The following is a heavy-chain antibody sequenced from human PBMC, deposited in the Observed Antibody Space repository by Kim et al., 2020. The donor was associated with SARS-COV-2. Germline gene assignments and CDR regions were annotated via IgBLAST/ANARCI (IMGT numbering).Heavy chain of an antibody. V-gene: IGHV3-33*01. CDR2: IWYDGSNK. CDR3: AREDHYYGSGQYYYYYYMDV. CDR1: GFTFSSYG. J-gene: IGHJ6*03. D-gene: IGHD3-10*01. Sequence: GGSLRLSCAASGFTFSSYGMHWVRQAPGKGLEWVAVIWYDGSNKYYADSVKGRFTISRDNSKNTLYLQMNSLRAEDTAVYYCAREDHYYGSGQYYYYYYMDVWGKGTTVTVSS.